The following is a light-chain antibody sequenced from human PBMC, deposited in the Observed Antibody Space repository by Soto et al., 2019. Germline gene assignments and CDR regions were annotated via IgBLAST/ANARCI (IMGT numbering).Light chain of an antibody. CDR1: QNIFYKYKNKNY. V-gene: IGKV4-1*01. CDR3: QQCHTTPFT. Sequence: DIVMTHSPESLGMPLGERAAINCKPSQNIFYKYKNKNYLAWYQXKKGQPPKLXIYWASTRESGVPDRFSGSGSGTDLTITIHGLQAEDGAVYVCQQCHTTPFTFGPGTKVDIK. CDR2: WAS. J-gene: IGKJ3*01.